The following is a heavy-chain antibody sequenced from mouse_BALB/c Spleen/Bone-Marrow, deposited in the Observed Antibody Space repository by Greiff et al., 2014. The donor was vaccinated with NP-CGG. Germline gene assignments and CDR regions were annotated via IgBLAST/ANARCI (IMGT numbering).Heavy chain of an antibody. CDR2: IYPGDGDT. D-gene: IGHD1-1*01. CDR3: ARSAYYGSSYGAMDY. Sequence: LQESGPELVKPGASVKISCTGSGYAFSSSWMNWVKQRPGQGLGWIGRIYPGDGDTNSNGRFKGKATLTADRSSNTAYMQLSSLTPVDSAVYFCARSAYYGSSYGAMDYWGQGTSVTVSS. J-gene: IGHJ4*01. CDR1: GYAFSSSW. V-gene: IGHV1-82*01.